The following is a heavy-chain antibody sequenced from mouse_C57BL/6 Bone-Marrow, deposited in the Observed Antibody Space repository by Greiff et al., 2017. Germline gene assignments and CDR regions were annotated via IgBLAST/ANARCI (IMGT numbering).Heavy chain of an antibody. CDR1: GFSFNTYA. V-gene: IGHV10-1*01. Sequence: EVKLVESGGGLVQPKGSLKLSCAASGFSFNTYAMNWVRQAPGKGLEWVARIRSKSNNYATYYADSVKDRFTISRDDSESMLYLQMNNLKTEDTAMYYCVRSLITNWAHYAMDYWGQGTSVTVSS. D-gene: IGHD4-1*02. CDR3: VRSLITNWAHYAMDY. J-gene: IGHJ4*01. CDR2: IRSKSNNYAT.